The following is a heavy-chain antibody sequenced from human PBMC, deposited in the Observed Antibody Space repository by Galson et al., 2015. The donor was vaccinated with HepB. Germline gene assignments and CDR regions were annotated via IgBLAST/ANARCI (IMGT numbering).Heavy chain of an antibody. J-gene: IGHJ4*02. V-gene: IGHV1-69*13. CDR2: VIPLFPSA. D-gene: IGHD3-10*01. CDR3: ARGRNFGSGLLDY. CDR1: GSTFSTYA. Sequence: SVKVSCKASGSTFSTYAISRVRQAPGQGLEWMGGVIPLFPSANYAQKFQDRVSITADESTNTTYMELSSLRSEDTAVYYCARGRNFGSGLLDYWGQGTLVTVSS.